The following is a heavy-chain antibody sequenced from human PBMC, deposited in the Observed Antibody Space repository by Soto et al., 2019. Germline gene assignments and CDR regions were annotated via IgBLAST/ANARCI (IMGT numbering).Heavy chain of an antibody. CDR2: ISYDGNNK. V-gene: IGHV3-30*18. J-gene: IGHJ3*02. D-gene: IGHD3-10*01. CDR1: GFTFSSYG. CDR3: AKNGPRSGSGALDI. Sequence: QVQLVESGGGVVQPGRSLRLSCAASGFTFSSYGIHWVRQAPGKGLEWVAVISYDGNNKYYADSVKGRFTISRDNSKNTLYLQMNSLRAEDTAVYYCAKNGPRSGSGALDIWGQGTMVSVSS.